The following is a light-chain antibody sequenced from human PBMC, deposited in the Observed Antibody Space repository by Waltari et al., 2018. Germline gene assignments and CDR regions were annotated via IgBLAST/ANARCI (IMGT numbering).Light chain of an antibody. J-gene: IGKJ4*01. CDR1: QSISNW. CDR2: HAS. CDR3: QQYYTSPLT. Sequence: NQMTSSPSTLSASVGNIATITCRASQSISNWLAWYQQKPGKAPKHLIYHASTLESAVPSRFSGTGSGTEFTLTISSLQPDDFATYYCQQYYTSPLTFGGGTKVEIK. V-gene: IGKV1-5*03.